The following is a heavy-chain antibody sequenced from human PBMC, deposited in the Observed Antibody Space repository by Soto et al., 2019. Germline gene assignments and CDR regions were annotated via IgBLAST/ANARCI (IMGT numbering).Heavy chain of an antibody. CDR2: ISYDGSNK. CDR3: ANPYCSGGSCYYTPYDAFDI. Sequence: QVQLVESGGGVVQPGRSLRLSCAASGFTFSSYGMHWVRQAPGKGLEWVAVISYDGSNKYYADSVKGRFTISRDNSKNTLYQQMNSLRAEDTAMYYCANPYCSGGSCYYTPYDAFDIWGKGTMVTVSS. V-gene: IGHV3-30*18. J-gene: IGHJ3*02. CDR1: GFTFSSYG. D-gene: IGHD2-15*01.